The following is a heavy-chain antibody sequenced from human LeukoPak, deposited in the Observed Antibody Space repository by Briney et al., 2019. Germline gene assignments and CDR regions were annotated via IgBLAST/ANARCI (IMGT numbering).Heavy chain of an antibody. CDR1: GGPISSSSYY. J-gene: IGHJ5*02. Sequence: SETLSLTCTVSGGPISSSSYYWGWIRQPPGKGVEWIGSIYYSGSTYYNPSLKSRVTISVDTSKNQFSLKLSSVTAADTAVYYCASVLSGYQLYNWFDPWGQGTLVTVSS. D-gene: IGHD2-2*01. CDR2: IYYSGST. CDR3: ASVLSGYQLYNWFDP. V-gene: IGHV4-39*01.